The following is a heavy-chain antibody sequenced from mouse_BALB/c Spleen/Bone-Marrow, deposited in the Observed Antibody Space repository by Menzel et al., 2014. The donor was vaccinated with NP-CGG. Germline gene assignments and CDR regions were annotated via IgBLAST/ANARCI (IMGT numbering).Heavy chain of an antibody. CDR1: GFSFSDHY. J-gene: IGHJ3*01. V-gene: IGHV5-4*02. CDR3: ARDGDYRYAWFSY. Sequence: DVMLVESGGRLVKPGGSLKLSCAASGFSFSDHYMYWVRQTPGKRLEWVATISDGGGHTYYSDSVKGRFTISRDNAKNNLYLQMSSLKSEDTAMYHCARDGDYRYAWFSYWGQGTPVTVSA. D-gene: IGHD2-14*01. CDR2: ISDGGGHT.